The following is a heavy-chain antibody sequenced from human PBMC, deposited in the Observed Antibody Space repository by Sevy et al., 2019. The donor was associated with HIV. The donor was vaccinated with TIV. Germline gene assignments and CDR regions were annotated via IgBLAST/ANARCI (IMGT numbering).Heavy chain of an antibody. J-gene: IGHJ4*02. D-gene: IGHD3-10*01. V-gene: IGHV3-33*01. CDR1: QFNFDTYA. CDR2: IWYDGSSK. CDR3: ATNMVHAGAYDSYFNF. Sequence: GGSLRLSCVASQFNFDTYAIHWVRQAPGKGLEWVAMIWYDGSSKDYAESVKGRFAISRDNSQNTAFLQMNSLRAEVTGVYYCATNMVHAGAYDSYFNFWGQGSLVTVSS.